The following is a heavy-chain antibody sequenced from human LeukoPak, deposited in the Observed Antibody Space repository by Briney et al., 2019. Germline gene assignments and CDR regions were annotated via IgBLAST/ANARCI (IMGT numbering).Heavy chain of an antibody. D-gene: IGHD3-22*01. J-gene: IGHJ4*02. V-gene: IGHV3-30*03. Sequence: GGSLRLSCAASGFTFSSYDMHWVRQGPGKGLEWVAVISYDGSNKYYADSVKGRFTISRDNAKNSLYLQMNSLRAEDTAVYYCASYDSSGSDYFDYWGQGTLVTVSS. CDR3: ASYDSSGSDYFDY. CDR1: GFTFSSYD. CDR2: ISYDGSNK.